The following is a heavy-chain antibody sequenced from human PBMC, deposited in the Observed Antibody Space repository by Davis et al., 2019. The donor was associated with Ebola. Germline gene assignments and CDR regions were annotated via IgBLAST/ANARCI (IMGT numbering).Heavy chain of an antibody. J-gene: IGHJ6*02. Sequence: GESLKISCAASGFTVSSNYMSWVRQAPGKGLEWVSVIYSGGSTSYADSVKGRFTISRDNAKNTLYLQMNSLRAEDTAVDYCARGGSAVYDFWSGYPKIGYYYYGMDVWGQGTTVTGSS. CDR1: GFTVSSNY. CDR3: ARGGSAVYDFWSGYPKIGYYYYGMDV. D-gene: IGHD3-3*01. V-gene: IGHV3-66*01. CDR2: IYSGGST.